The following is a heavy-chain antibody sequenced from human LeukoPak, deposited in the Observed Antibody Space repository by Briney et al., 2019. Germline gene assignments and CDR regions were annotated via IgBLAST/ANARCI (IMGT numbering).Heavy chain of an antibody. CDR1: GFTFSSYV. CDR2: ISSSGDNT. D-gene: IGHD2-21*02. V-gene: IGHV3-23*01. J-gene: IGHJ4*02. Sequence: PGGSLRLSCAASGFTFSSYVMSWVRQAPGKGLEWVSAISSSGDNTYHADSVKGRFTISRDSSKNLLFLQMNSLRADDTAVYYCARVTAFCGGDCYSYFDYWGQGTLVTVSS. CDR3: ARVTAFCGGDCYSYFDY.